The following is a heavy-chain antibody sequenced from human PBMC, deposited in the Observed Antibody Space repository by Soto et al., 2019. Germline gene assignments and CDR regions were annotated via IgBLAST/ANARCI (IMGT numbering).Heavy chain of an antibody. J-gene: IGHJ5*02. CDR3: ARRGRRAVALSEHVWFDP. CDR1: GGSISSSSYY. Sequence: SETLSLTCTVSGGSISSSSYYWGWIRQPPGKGLEWIGSIYYSGSTYYNPSLKSRVTISVDTSKNQFSLKLSSVTAADTAVYYCARRGRRAVALSEHVWFDPWGQGTLVTVSS. CDR2: IYYSGST. V-gene: IGHV4-39*01. D-gene: IGHD6-19*01.